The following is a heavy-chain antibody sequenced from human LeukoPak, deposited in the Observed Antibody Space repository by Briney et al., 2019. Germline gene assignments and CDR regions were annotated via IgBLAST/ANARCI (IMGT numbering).Heavy chain of an antibody. D-gene: IGHD6-6*01. CDR1: GGSFSSYY. Sequence: NPSETLSLTCAVYGGSFSSYYWSWIRQPPGKGLEWIGYIYYSGSTNYNPSLKSRVTISVDTSKNQFSLKLSSVTAADTAVCYCARHRGSSSLFDYWGQGTLVTVSS. CDR3: ARHRGSSSLFDY. CDR2: IYYSGST. V-gene: IGHV4-59*08. J-gene: IGHJ4*02.